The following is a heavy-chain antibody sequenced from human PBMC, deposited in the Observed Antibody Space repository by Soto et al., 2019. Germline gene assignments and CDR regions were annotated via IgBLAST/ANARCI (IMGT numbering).Heavy chain of an antibody. CDR2: IDWDDEK. D-gene: IGHD1-26*01. J-gene: IGHJ4*02. CDR1: GFSLSTSGMS. CDR3: ARISGSFQKGFHS. Sequence: SGPTLVNPTQTLTLTCSFSGFSLSTSGMSVSWIRQPPGKALEWLALIDWDDEKYYSTSLQTRLSIFKDTSKSLVVLTITNMDPVDTATYFCARISGSFQKGFHSWGQGTMVTVYS. V-gene: IGHV2-70*01.